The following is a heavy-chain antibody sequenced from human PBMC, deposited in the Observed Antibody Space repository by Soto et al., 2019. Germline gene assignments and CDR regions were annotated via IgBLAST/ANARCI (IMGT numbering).Heavy chain of an antibody. D-gene: IGHD3-16*02. CDR3: ARDVMITFGGVISQDY. CDR2: IYSGGAT. J-gene: IGHJ4*02. Sequence: GGSLRLSCAAAGFSVSTGHISWVRQAPGKGLEWVSVIYSGGATHYAVSVKGRFIISRDNSKNTLYLQMNSLRAEDTAVYYCARDVMITFGGVISQDYWGQGTLVTVSS. CDR1: GFSVSTGH. V-gene: IGHV3-66*01.